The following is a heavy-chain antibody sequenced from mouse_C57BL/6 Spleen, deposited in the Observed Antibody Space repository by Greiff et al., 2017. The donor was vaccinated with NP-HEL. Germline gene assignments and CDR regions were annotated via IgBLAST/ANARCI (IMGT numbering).Heavy chain of an antibody. D-gene: IGHD4-1*01. J-gene: IGHJ1*03. CDR1: GYAFSSYW. CDR2: IYPGDGDT. Sequence: VQLQQSGAELVKPGASVKISCKASGYAFSSYWMNWVKQRPGKGLEWLGQIYPGDGDTNYNGKFKGKATLTADKSSSTAYMQLSSLTSEDSAVYFCARSEVGRYFDVWGTGTTVTVSS. V-gene: IGHV1-80*01. CDR3: ARSEVGRYFDV.